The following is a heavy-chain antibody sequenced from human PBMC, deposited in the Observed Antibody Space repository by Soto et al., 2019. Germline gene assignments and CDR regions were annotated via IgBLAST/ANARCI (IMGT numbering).Heavy chain of an antibody. CDR1: GFTFSSYW. V-gene: IGHV3-7*01. Sequence: GGSLRLSCAASGFTFSSYWMSWVRQAPGKGLEWVANIKQDGSEKYYVDSVKGRFTISRDNAKNSLYLQMNSLRAEDTAVYYCARDGEWGPYSSSSKGDYWGQGTLVTVSS. D-gene: IGHD6-6*01. CDR3: ARDGEWGPYSSSSKGDY. J-gene: IGHJ4*02. CDR2: IKQDGSEK.